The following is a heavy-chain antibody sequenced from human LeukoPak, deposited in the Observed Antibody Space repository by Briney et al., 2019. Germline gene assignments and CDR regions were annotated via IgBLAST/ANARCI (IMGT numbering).Heavy chain of an antibody. V-gene: IGHV4-39*07. Sequence: PSETLSLTCTVSGGSISSSSYYWGWIRQPPGKGLEWIGSIYYSGSTYYNPSLRSRVTISVDTSKNQFSLKLSSVTAADTAVYYCARDQYYYDSSGYYRIDYWGQGTLVTVSS. D-gene: IGHD3-22*01. CDR2: IYYSGST. CDR1: GGSISSSSYY. CDR3: ARDQYYYDSSGYYRIDY. J-gene: IGHJ4*02.